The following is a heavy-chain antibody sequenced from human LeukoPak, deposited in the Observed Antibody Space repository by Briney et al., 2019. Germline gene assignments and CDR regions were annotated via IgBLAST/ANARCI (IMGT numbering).Heavy chain of an antibody. V-gene: IGHV5-51*01. Sequence: GESLRISCKGSGYSFTSHWIGWMRQMPGKGLEWMGVVYPGDSDTRYSPSLRGQVTISADKSINTAYLQWSSLKASDTAMYYCARAFYSSGFFFDYWGQGTLVTVSS. CDR1: GYSFTSHW. D-gene: IGHD6-19*01. J-gene: IGHJ4*02. CDR2: VYPGDSDT. CDR3: ARAFYSSGFFFDY.